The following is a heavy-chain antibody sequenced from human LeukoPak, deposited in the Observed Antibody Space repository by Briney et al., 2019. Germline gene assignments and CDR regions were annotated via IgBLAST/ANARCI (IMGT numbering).Heavy chain of an antibody. Sequence: ASVKVSCKASGYTFTRYYVNWVRQAPGQGLEWMGWINPNSGGTNYAQKFQGRVTMTRDTSISTVYMELSSLRSDDTAVYYCARGGTGYSSGWLRAFDIWGQGTMVTVSS. J-gene: IGHJ3*02. CDR2: INPNSGGT. D-gene: IGHD6-19*01. CDR1: GYTFTRYY. CDR3: ARGGTGYSSGWLRAFDI. V-gene: IGHV1-2*02.